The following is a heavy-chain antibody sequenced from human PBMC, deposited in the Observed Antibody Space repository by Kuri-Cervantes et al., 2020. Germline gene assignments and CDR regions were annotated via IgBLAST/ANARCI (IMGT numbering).Heavy chain of an antibody. CDR1: GYTFTGYY. D-gene: IGHD3-22*01. CDR2: INPNSGGT. CDR3: ARDLRGYYDSSGQPFDAFDI. V-gene: IGHV1-2*02. J-gene: IGHJ3*02. Sequence: ASVKVSCKASGYTFTGYYMHWVRQAPGQGLEWMGWINPNSGGTNYAQKFQGRVTMTRDTSISTAYMGLSSLRSEDTAVYYCARDLRGYYDSSGQPFDAFDIWGQGTMVTVSS.